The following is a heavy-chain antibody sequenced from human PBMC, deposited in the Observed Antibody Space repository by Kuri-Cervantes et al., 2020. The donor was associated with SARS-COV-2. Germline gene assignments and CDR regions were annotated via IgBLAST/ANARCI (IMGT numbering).Heavy chain of an antibody. CDR3: ARERTVVSDSPTDF. Sequence: GGSLRLSCSASGFIFREYTMNWIRQAPGKGLEWVSCIGSGGTIKYDADSVKGRFTISRDNAKNSLYLQMNSLRVEDTAVYYCARERTVVSDSPTDFWGQGTLVTVSS. V-gene: IGHV3-11*04. CDR1: GFIFREYT. D-gene: IGHD3-22*01. J-gene: IGHJ4*02. CDR2: IGSGGTIK.